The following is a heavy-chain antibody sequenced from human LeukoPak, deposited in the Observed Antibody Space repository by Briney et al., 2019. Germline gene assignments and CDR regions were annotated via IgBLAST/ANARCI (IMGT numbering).Heavy chain of an antibody. D-gene: IGHD6-19*01. CDR2: INANSGTR. V-gene: IGHV3-23*01. CDR3: AKPISGGLAVTADWFDP. Sequence: GGSLTLPCEVSGFAFSFCAISWPRQPPGKGLEWVSTINANSGTRSYAASVRGRFTISRDNSKNTVYLQLHTLPAEDTAVYYCAKPISGGLAVTADWFDPWGQGALVVVSS. J-gene: IGHJ5*01. CDR1: GFAFSFCA.